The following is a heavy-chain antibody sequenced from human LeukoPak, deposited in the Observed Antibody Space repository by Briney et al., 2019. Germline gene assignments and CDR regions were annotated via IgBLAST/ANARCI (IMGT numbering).Heavy chain of an antibody. CDR2: FDPEDGET. CDR3: ARGPIGKYYYYYMDV. Sequence: GASVKVSCKVSGYTLTELSMHWVRQAPGKGLEWMGGFDPEDGETIYAQKFQGRVTMTEDTSTDTAYMELSSLRSDDTAVYYCARGPIGKYYYYYMDVWGKGTTVTVPS. D-gene: IGHD1-26*01. CDR1: GYTLTELS. J-gene: IGHJ6*03. V-gene: IGHV1-24*01.